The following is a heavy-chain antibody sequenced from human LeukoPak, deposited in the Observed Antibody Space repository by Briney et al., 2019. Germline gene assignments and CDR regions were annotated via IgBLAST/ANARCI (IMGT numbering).Heavy chain of an antibody. D-gene: IGHD2-2*01. CDR2: INWNGGST. J-gene: IGHJ6*03. V-gene: IGHV3-20*04. CDR1: GFTFDDYG. Sequence: PGGSLRLSCAASGFTFDDYGMSWVRQAPGKGLEWVSGINWNGGSTGYADSVKGRFTISRDNAKNSLYLQMNSLRAEDTALYYYARPHQNYYYYMDVWGKGTTVTVSS. CDR3: ARPHQNYYYYMDV.